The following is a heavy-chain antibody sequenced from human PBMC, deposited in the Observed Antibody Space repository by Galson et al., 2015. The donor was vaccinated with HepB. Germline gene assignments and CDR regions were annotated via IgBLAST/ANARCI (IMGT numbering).Heavy chain of an antibody. CDR3: ATSRKTTVSTSYDY. Sequence: SLRLSCASSGLTFGDYALTWVRQAPGKGLEWVGFIRSKPYGGTTAYAASLKDRFIISRDDSKSIAYLQMNRLKVEDTAVYYCATSRKTTVSTSYDYWGQGTLVTVSS. V-gene: IGHV3-49*04. CDR1: GLTFGDYA. D-gene: IGHD4-17*01. J-gene: IGHJ4*02. CDR2: IRSKPYGGTT.